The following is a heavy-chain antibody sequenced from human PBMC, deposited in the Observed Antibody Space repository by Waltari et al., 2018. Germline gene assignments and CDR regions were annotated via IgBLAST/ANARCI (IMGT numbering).Heavy chain of an antibody. V-gene: IGHV1-2*06. D-gene: IGHD6-13*01. J-gene: IGHJ5*02. CDR2: INPNSGGT. Sequence: QVQLVQSGAEVKKPGASVKVSCKASGYTFTGYYMHWVRQAPGQGLEWMGRINPNSGGTNYAQKCQGRVTMTRDTSISTAYMELSRLRSDDTAVYYCARDPGYSSSWGWFDPWGQGTLVTVSS. CDR1: GYTFTGYY. CDR3: ARDPGYSSSWGWFDP.